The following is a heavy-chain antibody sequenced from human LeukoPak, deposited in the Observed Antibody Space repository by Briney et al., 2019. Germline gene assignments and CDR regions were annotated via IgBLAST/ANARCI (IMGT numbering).Heavy chain of an antibody. V-gene: IGHV3-7*03. CDR1: GFTFSNYW. CDR3: ARDGDYGSGSYEAFDY. CDR2: IKQDGSEK. J-gene: IGHJ4*02. D-gene: IGHD3-10*01. Sequence: GGSLRLSCAASGFTFSNYWMSWVRQAPGKGLEWVANIKQDGSEKYYVDSVKGRFTISRDNAKNSLYLQMNSLRAEDTAVYYCARDGDYGSGSYEAFDYWGQGTLVTVSS.